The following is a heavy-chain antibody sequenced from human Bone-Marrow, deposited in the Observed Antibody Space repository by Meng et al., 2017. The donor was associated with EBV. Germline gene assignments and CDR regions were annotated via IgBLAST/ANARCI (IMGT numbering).Heavy chain of an antibody. CDR3: ARWGVGATPFFDY. Sequence: QVQLVQSGAEVKKPGASVKVSXKASGYTFTSYAMHWVRQAPGQRLEWMGWINAGNGNTKYSQKFQGRVTITRDTSASTAYMELSSLRSEDTAVYYCARWGVGATPFFDYWGQGTLVSVSS. J-gene: IGHJ4*02. D-gene: IGHD1-26*01. V-gene: IGHV1-3*01. CDR1: GYTFTSYA. CDR2: INAGNGNT.